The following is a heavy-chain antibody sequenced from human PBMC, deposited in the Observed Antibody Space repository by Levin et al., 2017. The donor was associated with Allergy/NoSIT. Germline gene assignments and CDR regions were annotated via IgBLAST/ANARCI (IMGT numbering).Heavy chain of an antibody. CDR3: ASDILTGDYYYYYYMDV. Sequence: GGSLRLSCAASGFTFSSYWMSWVRQAPGKGLEWVANIKQDGSEKYYVDSVKGRFTISRDNAKNSLYLQMNSLRAEDTAVYYCASDILTGDYYYYYYMDVWGKGTTVTVSS. J-gene: IGHJ6*03. CDR2: IKQDGSEK. D-gene: IGHD3-9*01. CDR1: GFTFSSYW. V-gene: IGHV3-7*04.